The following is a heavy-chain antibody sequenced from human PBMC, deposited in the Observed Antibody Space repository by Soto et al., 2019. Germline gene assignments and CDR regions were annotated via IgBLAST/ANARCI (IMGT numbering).Heavy chain of an antibody. Sequence: LSLTCTVSGGSISSSSYYWGWIRQPPGKGLEWIGSIYYSGSTYYNPSLKSRVTISVDTSKNQFSLKLSSVTAADTAVYYCARLEYMAHDYWGQGTLVTVSS. V-gene: IGHV4-39*01. D-gene: IGHD6-6*01. CDR3: ARLEYMAHDY. CDR2: IYYSGST. CDR1: GGSISSSSYY. J-gene: IGHJ4*02.